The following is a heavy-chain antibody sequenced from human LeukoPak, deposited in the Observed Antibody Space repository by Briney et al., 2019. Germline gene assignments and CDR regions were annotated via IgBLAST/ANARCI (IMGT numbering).Heavy chain of an antibody. V-gene: IGHV5-51*01. Sequence: GESLKISCKGSGHTFTSYWIGWVRQMPGKGLEWMGIIYPGDSDTRYSPSFQGQVTISADKSISTAYLQWSSLEASDTAMYYCARRARYCSSTTCWFDAFDIWGQGTMVTVSS. CDR1: GHTFTSYW. D-gene: IGHD2-2*01. CDR3: ARRARYCSSTTCWFDAFDI. CDR2: IYPGDSDT. J-gene: IGHJ3*02.